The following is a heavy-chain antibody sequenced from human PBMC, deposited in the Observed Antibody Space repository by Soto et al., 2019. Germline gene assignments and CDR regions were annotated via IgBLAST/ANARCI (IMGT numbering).Heavy chain of an antibody. CDR3: ARDRAKFQYYYDSSGYPLEY. CDR1: GVSFSDYY. CDR2: ISSSGSTI. J-gene: IGHJ4*02. V-gene: IGHV3-11*01. Sequence: GGSLRLYCAASGVSFSDYYIILVRQSPGKGLEWVSYISSSGSTIYYADSVKGRFTISRDNAKNSLYLQMNSLRAEDTAVYYCARDRAKFQYYYDSSGYPLEYWGQGTLVTVYS. D-gene: IGHD3-22*01.